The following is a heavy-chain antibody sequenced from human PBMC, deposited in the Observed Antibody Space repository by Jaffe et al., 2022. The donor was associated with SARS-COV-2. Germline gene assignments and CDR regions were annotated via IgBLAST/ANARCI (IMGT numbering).Heavy chain of an antibody. Sequence: QVQLQESGPGLVKPSETLSLTCSVSGGSIGSYFWSWIRQPPGKGLEWIGYIYQSGNAAYNPSLKSRVAISVDTSTNQFSLKLRSVTAADTAVYYCARVHSLLDYYDRRPRRWFDPWGQGTLVTVSS. V-gene: IGHV4-59*01. J-gene: IGHJ5*02. CDR3: ARVHSLLDYYDRRPRRWFDP. CDR2: IYQSGNA. CDR1: GGSIGSYF. D-gene: IGHD3-22*01.